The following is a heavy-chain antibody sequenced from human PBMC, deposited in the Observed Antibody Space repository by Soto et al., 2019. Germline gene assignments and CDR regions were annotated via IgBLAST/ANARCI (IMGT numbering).Heavy chain of an antibody. Sequence: ASVKVSCKASGYTFNSYGVSWVRQAPGQGLEWMGWISAHNGDTKYAQKFQGRVTMTTDTSMSTVYMELKSLSSDDTAVYYCARVSIVVSAALTTYNPWGQGTLVTVPS. CDR2: ISAHNGDT. CDR1: GYTFNSYG. CDR3: ARVSIVVSAALTTYNP. V-gene: IGHV1-18*04. J-gene: IGHJ5*02. D-gene: IGHD2-2*01.